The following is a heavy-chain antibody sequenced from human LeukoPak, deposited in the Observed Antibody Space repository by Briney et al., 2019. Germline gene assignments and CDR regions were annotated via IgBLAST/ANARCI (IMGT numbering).Heavy chain of an antibody. Sequence: ASVKVSCKASGYSFTGYYMHWVRQAPGQGLEWMGWINPSSGGTNSAQKFQGRVTMTRDTSISTAYMDLIRLRSDDTAVYYCARVADHMVTIFGVAPPDYWGQGTLVTVSS. J-gene: IGHJ4*02. V-gene: IGHV1-2*02. CDR3: ARVADHMVTIFGVAPPDY. CDR2: INPSSGGT. D-gene: IGHD3-3*01. CDR1: GYSFTGYY.